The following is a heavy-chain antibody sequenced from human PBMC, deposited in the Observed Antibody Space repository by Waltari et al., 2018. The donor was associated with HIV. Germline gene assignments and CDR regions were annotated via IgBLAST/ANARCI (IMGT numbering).Heavy chain of an antibody. Sequence: QVQLQQWGVGLLKPSDTLSLTCDVYGGSISPYHWNWISQSPEKGLQWIGEIHHSGRTNYNPSLKSRLTLSVDTSKKHLSLRLTSVTAADTATYYCARWGRGTSSANDYSGFDIWGQGIMVIVSS. CDR2: IHHSGRT. V-gene: IGHV4-34*02. CDR1: GGSISPYH. J-gene: IGHJ3*02. D-gene: IGHD1-1*01. CDR3: ARWGRGTSSANDYSGFDI.